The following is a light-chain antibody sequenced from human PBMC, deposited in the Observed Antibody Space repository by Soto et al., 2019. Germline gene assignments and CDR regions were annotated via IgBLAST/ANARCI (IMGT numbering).Light chain of an antibody. Sequence: EIVMTQSPATLSVSPGERATLSFRASQSVSSNLAWHQQKPGQAPRLLIDAASTRATGIPARFSGSGSGTEFTLTISSLQSEDFAVYYCQQYNDWPLTFGGGTKVDIK. CDR2: AAS. V-gene: IGKV3-15*01. CDR3: QQYNDWPLT. J-gene: IGKJ4*01. CDR1: QSVSSN.